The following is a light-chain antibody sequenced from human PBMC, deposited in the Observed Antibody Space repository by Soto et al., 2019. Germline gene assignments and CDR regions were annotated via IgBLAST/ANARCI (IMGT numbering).Light chain of an antibody. CDR2: DAS. J-gene: IGKJ1*01. Sequence: IVLTQSPATLSLSPGERAALSCRASQSVSTSLAWYQHKPGQAPRLIIYDASKRAPGIPARFSGSGSGTDFTLTFSSLEPEDFAVYYCQVRDVWPTFGQGTKVDIK. CDR3: QVRDVWPT. V-gene: IGKV3-11*01. CDR1: QSVSTS.